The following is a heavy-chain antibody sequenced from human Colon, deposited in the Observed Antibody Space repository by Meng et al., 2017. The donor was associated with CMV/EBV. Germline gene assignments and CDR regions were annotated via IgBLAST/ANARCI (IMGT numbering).Heavy chain of an antibody. CDR3: ARVGVVVPGATYAMDV. D-gene: IGHD3-3*01. Sequence: ASVKVSCKASGYTFTNYGISWVRQAPGQGLEWMGWISPYNGDTNYAQKFQGRVTMSTDISTSTTYMDLRSLTSDDTAVYYCARVGVVVPGATYAMDVWGQGTSVTVSS. J-gene: IGHJ6*02. CDR2: ISPYNGDT. V-gene: IGHV1-18*01. CDR1: GYTFTNYG.